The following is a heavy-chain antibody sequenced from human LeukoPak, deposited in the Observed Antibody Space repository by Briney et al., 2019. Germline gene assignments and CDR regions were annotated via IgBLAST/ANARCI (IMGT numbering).Heavy chain of an antibody. CDR2: LKEDGTEE. J-gene: IGHJ3*02. V-gene: IGHV3-7*01. CDR3: ARGALLSREHAFDI. Sequence: GGSLRLSCAASGFAFSRTTMSWVRQASGKGLEWVAKLKEDGTEESYVDSVKGRFTISRDNAGDTVYLQMNSLRVEDTAVYYCARGALLSREHAFDIWGQGTMVTVSS. CDR1: GFAFSRTT. D-gene: IGHD5-24*01.